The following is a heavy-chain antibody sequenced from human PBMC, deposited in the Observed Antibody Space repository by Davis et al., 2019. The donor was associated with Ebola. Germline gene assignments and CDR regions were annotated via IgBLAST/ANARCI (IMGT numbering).Heavy chain of an antibody. CDR2: MYTDGST. CDR3: ARIACGGDCYGSLMGAFDI. CDR1: GFTVSNNY. D-gene: IGHD2-21*01. V-gene: IGHV3-53*01. Sequence: PGGSLRLSCAASGFTVSNNYMSWVRQAPGKGPECVSVMYTDGSTKYAESVKGRFTISRDNAKNSLYLQMNSLRAEDTALYYCARIACGGDCYGSLMGAFDIWGQGTMVTVSS. J-gene: IGHJ3*02.